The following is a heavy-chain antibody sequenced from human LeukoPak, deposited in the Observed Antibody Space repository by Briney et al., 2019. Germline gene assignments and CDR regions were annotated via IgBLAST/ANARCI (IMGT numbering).Heavy chain of an antibody. J-gene: IGHJ1*01. Sequence: PSETLSLTCTVSGGSISSGDYYWTWIRQPPGKGLEWIGSTYNTGSAYYNPSLKSRATISVDTSKNQSSLKLTSVTAADTAVYYCARGGTYHPDSSGYYPEYFQHWGQGTLVTVSS. D-gene: IGHD3-22*01. CDR3: ARGGTYHPDSSGYYPEYFQH. V-gene: IGHV4-30-4*08. CDR2: TYNTGSA. CDR1: GGSISSGDYY.